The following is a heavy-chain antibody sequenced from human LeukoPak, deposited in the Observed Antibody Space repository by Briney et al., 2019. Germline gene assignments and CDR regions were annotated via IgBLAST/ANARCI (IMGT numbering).Heavy chain of an antibody. Sequence: PRGSLRLSCAASGFTVSSNYMSWVRQAPGKGLEWVSAIYSGGSTYYADSVKGRFTISRDNSKNTLYLQMNSLRAEDTAVYYCATSIAAAPVGARGFDYWGQGTLVTVSS. CDR1: GFTVSSNY. J-gene: IGHJ4*02. D-gene: IGHD6-13*01. V-gene: IGHV3-66*01. CDR2: IYSGGST. CDR3: ATSIAAAPVGARGFDY.